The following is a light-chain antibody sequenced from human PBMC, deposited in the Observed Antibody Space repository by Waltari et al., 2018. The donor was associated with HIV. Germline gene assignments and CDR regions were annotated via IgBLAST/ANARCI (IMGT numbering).Light chain of an antibody. CDR2: DKK. CDR1: SSNIGNNY. Sequence: QSVLTQPPSVSAAPGQKVTISCSGSSSNIGNNYVSWYQQLPGTAPKLLIYDKKKRPSGSPDRFSGSKSGTSATLGITGLQTGDEADYYCGAWDSSLSAVVFGTGTKVTVL. CDR3: GAWDSSLSAVV. V-gene: IGLV1-51*01. J-gene: IGLJ1*01.